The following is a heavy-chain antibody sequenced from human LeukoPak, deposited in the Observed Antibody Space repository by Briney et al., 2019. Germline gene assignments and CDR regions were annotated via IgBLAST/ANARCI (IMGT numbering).Heavy chain of an antibody. V-gene: IGHV1-46*01. CDR2: INPSGGST. CDR1: GYPFTSYY. J-gene: IGHJ4*02. D-gene: IGHD4-17*01. Sequence: ASVKVSCKASGYPFTSYYMHWVRQAPGQGLGWMGIINPSGGSTSYAQKFQGRVAMTRDTSTSTVYMELSSLRSEDTAVYYCARSYGDFDYWGQGTLVTVSS. CDR3: ARSYGDFDY.